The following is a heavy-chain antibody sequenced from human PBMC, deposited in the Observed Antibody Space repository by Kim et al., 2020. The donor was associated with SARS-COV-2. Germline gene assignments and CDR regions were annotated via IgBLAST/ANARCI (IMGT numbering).Heavy chain of an antibody. CDR3: ALDVYYDFWSGPRNWFDP. CDR2: ISAYNGNT. V-gene: IGHV1-18*04. Sequence: ASVKVSCKASGYTFTSYGISWVRQAPGQGLEWMGWISAYNGNTNYAQKLQGRVTMTTDTSTSTAYMELRSLRSDDTAVYYCALDVYYDFWSGPRNWFDPWGQGTLVTVSS. D-gene: IGHD3-3*01. J-gene: IGHJ5*02. CDR1: GYTFTSYG.